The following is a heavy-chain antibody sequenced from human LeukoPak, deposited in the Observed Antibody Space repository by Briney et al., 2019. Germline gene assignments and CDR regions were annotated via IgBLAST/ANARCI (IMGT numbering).Heavy chain of an antibody. Sequence: EASVKVSCKASGYTLNKFGMSWVRQAPGQGLEGLGWINTYNGNTKLGEKFQGRVTMTTDTSTSTVYMELTSLRTDDTAVYFCARDTPQHLKRFDYWGQGTLITVSS. V-gene: IGHV1-18*01. CDR1: GYTLNKFG. CDR2: INTYNGNT. J-gene: IGHJ4*02. CDR3: ARDTPQHLKRFDY. D-gene: IGHD6-13*01.